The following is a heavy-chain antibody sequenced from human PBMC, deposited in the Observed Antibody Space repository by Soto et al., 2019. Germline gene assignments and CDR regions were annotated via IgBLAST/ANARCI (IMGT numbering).Heavy chain of an antibody. CDR3: ARGPLWFGELLDY. D-gene: IGHD3-10*01. CDR2: IYSGGST. V-gene: IGHV3-66*01. CDR1: GFTVSSNY. Sequence: GGSLRLSCAASGFTVSSNYMSWVRQAPGKGLEWVSVIYSGGSTYYADSVKGRFTISRDNSKNTLYLQMNSLRAEDTALYYCARGPLWFGELLDYWGQGTLVTVSS. J-gene: IGHJ4*02.